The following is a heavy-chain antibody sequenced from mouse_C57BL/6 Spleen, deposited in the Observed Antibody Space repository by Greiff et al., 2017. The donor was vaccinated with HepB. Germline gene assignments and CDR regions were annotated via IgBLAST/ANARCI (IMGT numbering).Heavy chain of an antibody. J-gene: IGHJ2*01. CDR3: ARPLSTMVTTFDY. CDR2: IDPSDSET. CDR1: GYTFTSYW. Sequence: QVQLQQPGAELVRPGSSVKLSCKASGYTFTSYWMHWVKQRPIQGLEWIGNIDPSDSETHYNQKFKDKATLTVDKSSSTAYMQLSSLTSEDSAVYDCARPLSTMVTTFDYWGQGTTLTVSS. D-gene: IGHD2-2*01. V-gene: IGHV1-52*01.